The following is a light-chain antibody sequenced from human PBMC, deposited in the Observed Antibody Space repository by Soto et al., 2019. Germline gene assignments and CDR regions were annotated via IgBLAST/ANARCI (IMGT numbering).Light chain of an antibody. Sequence: QSALTQPASVSGSPGQSIAISCTGTSSDVGGYNFVSWYQQHPGKAPKLMIYDVTNRPSGVSDRFSGSKSGNTASLTISGLQAEDEADYSCSSNTSSSTYVFGTGTKVTVL. V-gene: IGLV2-14*03. J-gene: IGLJ1*01. CDR1: SSDVGGYNF. CDR3: SSNTSSSTYV. CDR2: DVT.